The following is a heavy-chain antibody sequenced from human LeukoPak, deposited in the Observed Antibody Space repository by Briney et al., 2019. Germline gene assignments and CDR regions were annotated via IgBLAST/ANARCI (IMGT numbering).Heavy chain of an antibody. V-gene: IGHV7-4-1*02. CDR1: GYTFTSYA. D-gene: IGHD6-13*01. J-gene: IGHJ6*03. CDR2: INTNTGNP. Sequence: ASVKVSCKASGYTFTSYAMNWVRQAPGQGLEWMGWINTNTGNPTYAQGFTGRFVFSLDTSVSTAYLQISGLKAEDTAVYYCAHTPSSSWYNGIYYYYMDVWGKGTTVTVSS. CDR3: AHTPSSSWYNGIYYYYMDV.